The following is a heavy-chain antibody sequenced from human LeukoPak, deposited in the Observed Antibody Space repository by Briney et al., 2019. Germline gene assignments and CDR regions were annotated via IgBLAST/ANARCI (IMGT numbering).Heavy chain of an antibody. J-gene: IGHJ6*03. V-gene: IGHV4-59*08. CDR1: GGSISSYY. Sequence: SETLSLTCTVSGGSISSYYWSWIRQPPGKGLEWIGYIYYSGSTNYNPSLKSRVTISVDTSKNQFSLKLSSVTAADTAVFYCARHVSAYSSGLSYYTDVWGKGTTVTVSS. D-gene: IGHD6-19*01. CDR2: IYYSGST. CDR3: ARHVSAYSSGLSYYTDV.